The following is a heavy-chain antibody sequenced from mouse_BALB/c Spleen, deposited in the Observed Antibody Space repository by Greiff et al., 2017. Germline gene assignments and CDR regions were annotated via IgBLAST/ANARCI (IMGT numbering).Heavy chain of an antibody. Sequence: LQQPGAELVRPGASVKLSCKASGYTFTSYWMHWVKQRPGQGLEWIGNIYPGSGSTNYDEKFKSKATLTVDTSSSTAYMQLSSLTSEDSAVYYCTRSWYGNYYAMDYWGQGTSVTVSS. J-gene: IGHJ4*01. CDR1: GYTFTSYW. CDR3: TRSWYGNYYAMDY. V-gene: IGHV1S22*01. CDR2: IYPGSGST. D-gene: IGHD2-10*02.